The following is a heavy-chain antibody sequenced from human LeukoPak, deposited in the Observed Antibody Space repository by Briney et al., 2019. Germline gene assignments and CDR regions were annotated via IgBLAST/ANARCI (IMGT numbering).Heavy chain of an antibody. CDR2: ISSSSSYI. J-gene: IGHJ5*02. Sequence: GGSLRLSCAASGFMFSSNWMSWVRLAPGKGLEWVSSISSSSSYIYYADSVKGRFTISRDNAKNSLYLQMSSLRAEDTAVYYCARDRSYGFDPWGQGTLVTVSS. V-gene: IGHV3-21*01. CDR1: GFMFSSNW. D-gene: IGHD5-18*01. CDR3: ARDRSYGFDP.